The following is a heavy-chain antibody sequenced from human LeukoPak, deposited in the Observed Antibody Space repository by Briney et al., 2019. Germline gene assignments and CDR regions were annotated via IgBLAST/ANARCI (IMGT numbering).Heavy chain of an antibody. V-gene: IGHV3-7*01. CDR2: IMQDGSDK. D-gene: IGHD6-13*01. CDR3: ARGYSSSYYNPYYFDY. CDR1: GFTFSNYW. Sequence: GGSLRLSCAASGFTFSNYWMSWVRQAPGKGLEWVANIMQDGSDKYYVDSVKGRFTISRDNAKNSLYLQMNSLRAEDTAVYYCARGYSSSYYNPYYFDYWGQGSLVTVSS. J-gene: IGHJ4*02.